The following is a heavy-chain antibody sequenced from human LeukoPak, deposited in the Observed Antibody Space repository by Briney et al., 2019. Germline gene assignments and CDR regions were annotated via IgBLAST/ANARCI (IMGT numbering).Heavy chain of an antibody. V-gene: IGHV3-13*01. D-gene: IGHD6-13*01. Sequence: GVSLRLSCSASGFTFSSYDMHWVRQATGKGLEGFLAIGTAGDTYYPGSVKGRFTISRENAKNSLYRQMNSLRAGDTAVYYCARAAAGRGWIDYWGQGTLVTVSS. J-gene: IGHJ4*02. CDR1: GFTFSSYD. CDR3: ARAAAGRGWIDY. CDR2: IGTAGDT.